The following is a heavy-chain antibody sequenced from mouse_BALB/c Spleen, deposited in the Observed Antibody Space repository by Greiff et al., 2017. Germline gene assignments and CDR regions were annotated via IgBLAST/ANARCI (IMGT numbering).Heavy chain of an antibody. CDR2: ISSGSSTI. CDR1: GFTFSSFG. J-gene: IGHJ3*01. V-gene: IGHV5-17*02. Sequence: EVQGVESGGGLVQPGGSRKLSCAASGFTFSSFGMHCVRQAPEKGLEWVAYISSGSSTIYYADTVKGRFTISRDNPKNTLFLQMTSLRSEDTAMYYCARSRGGNYGFAYWGQGTLVTVSA. D-gene: IGHD2-1*01. CDR3: ARSRGGNYGFAY.